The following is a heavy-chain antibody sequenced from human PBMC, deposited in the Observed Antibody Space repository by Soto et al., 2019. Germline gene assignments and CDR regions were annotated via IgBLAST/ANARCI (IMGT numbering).Heavy chain of an antibody. CDR2: MSATSGAT. CDR3: AKGASSGWFYFDS. J-gene: IGHJ4*02. Sequence: LRLSCAVSGFTFSIYAMSWVRQAPGKGLEWVSAMSATSGATHYADSVKGRFTISRDNSKNTLYLQMHSLRAEDTALYYCAKGASSGWFYFDSWGQGTLVTVSS. V-gene: IGHV3-23*01. D-gene: IGHD6-19*01. CDR1: GFTFSIYA.